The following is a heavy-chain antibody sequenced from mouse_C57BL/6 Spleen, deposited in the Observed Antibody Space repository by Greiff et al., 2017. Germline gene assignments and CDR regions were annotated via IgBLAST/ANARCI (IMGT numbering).Heavy chain of an antibody. CDR3: TTYGTTVVGYFDY. CDR1: GFNIKDDY. J-gene: IGHJ2*01. V-gene: IGHV14-4*01. D-gene: IGHD1-1*01. Sequence: VQLQQSGAELVRPGASVKLSCTASGFNIKDDYMHWVKQRPEQGLEWIGWIDPENGDTEYASKFQGKATITADTSSNTAYLQLSSLTSEDTAVYYCTTYGTTVVGYFDYWGQGTTLTVSS. CDR2: IDPENGDT.